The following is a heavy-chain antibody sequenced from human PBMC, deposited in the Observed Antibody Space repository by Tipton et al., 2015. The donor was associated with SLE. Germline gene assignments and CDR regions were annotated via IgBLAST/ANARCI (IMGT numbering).Heavy chain of an antibody. J-gene: IGHJ4*02. CDR3: AKNPLYFSGGSCLDY. Sequence: SLRLSCAASGFTFSSYGMHWVRQAPGKGLEWVAVIWYDGSKKYYTDSVKGRFTISRDNSKNTLNLQMNSLRAEDTAVYYCAKNPLYFSGGSCLDYWGQGTLVPVSS. CDR1: GFTFSSYG. CDR2: IWYDGSKK. V-gene: IGHV3-33*06. D-gene: IGHD2-15*01.